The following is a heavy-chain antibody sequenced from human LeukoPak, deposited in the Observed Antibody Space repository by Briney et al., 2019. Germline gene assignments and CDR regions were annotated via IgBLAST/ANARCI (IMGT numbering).Heavy chain of an antibody. Sequence: GGSLRLSCAASGFTVSSNYMSWVRQAPGKRLGWVSVIYSGGSTYYADSVKGRFTISRDNSKNTLYLQMNSLRAEDTAVYYCARASYGDHTIHPIDYWGQGTLVTVSS. CDR1: GFTVSSNY. V-gene: IGHV3-53*01. J-gene: IGHJ4*02. CDR3: ARASYGDHTIHPIDY. D-gene: IGHD4-17*01. CDR2: IYSGGST.